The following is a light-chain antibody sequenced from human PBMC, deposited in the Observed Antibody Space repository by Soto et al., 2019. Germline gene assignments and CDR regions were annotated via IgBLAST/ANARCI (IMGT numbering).Light chain of an antibody. CDR3: SSYAGSNNLV. V-gene: IGLV2-8*01. J-gene: IGLJ2*01. Sequence: QSALTQPPSASGSPGQSVTISCTGTISAVGGYNYVSWYQQHPGKAPKLMIYEVSKRPSGVPDRFSGSKSGNTASLTVSGLQADDEADYYCSSYAGSNNLVFGGGTKLTVL. CDR1: ISAVGGYNY. CDR2: EVS.